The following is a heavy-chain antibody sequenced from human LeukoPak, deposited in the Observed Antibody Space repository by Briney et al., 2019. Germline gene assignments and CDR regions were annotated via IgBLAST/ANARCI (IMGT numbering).Heavy chain of an antibody. V-gene: IGHV3-30*18. CDR3: AKDHARAFDI. Sequence: GGSLRLSCAASGFTFSSYGMHWVRQAPGKGLEWVAVISYDGSNKYYADSVKGRFTISRDNSKNTLYLQMNSLRAEDTAVYYCAKDHARAFDIWGRGTMVTVSS. D-gene: IGHD2-2*01. CDR1: GFTFSSYG. CDR2: ISYDGSNK. J-gene: IGHJ3*02.